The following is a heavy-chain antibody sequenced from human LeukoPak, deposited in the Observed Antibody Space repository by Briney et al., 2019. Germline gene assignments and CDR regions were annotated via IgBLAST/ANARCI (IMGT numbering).Heavy chain of an antibody. D-gene: IGHD3-16*01. CDR2: ISSSSSYI. J-gene: IGHJ4*02. Sequence: PGGSLRLSCAASGFTLSSYSMNWVRQAPGKGLEWVSSISSSSSYIYYADSVMGRFTISRDNAKNSLYLQMNSLRAEDPAVYSCGRGGGGVDYWGQGTLVTVSS. CDR3: GRGGGGVDY. V-gene: IGHV3-21*01. CDR1: GFTLSSYS.